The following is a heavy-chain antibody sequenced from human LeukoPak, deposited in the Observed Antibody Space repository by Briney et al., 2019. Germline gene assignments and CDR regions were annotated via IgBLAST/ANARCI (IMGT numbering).Heavy chain of an antibody. CDR1: GYTFTSYD. V-gene: IGHV1-8*01. J-gene: IGHJ6*02. Sequence: ASVKVSCKASGYTFTSYDINWVRQAPGQGLEWMGWMNPNSGNTGYAQKFQGRVTITRNTSISTAYMELSSLRSEDTAVYYCARGPSRYYDFWSGLFGMDVWGQGTTVTVSS. D-gene: IGHD3-3*01. CDR3: ARGPSRYYDFWSGLFGMDV. CDR2: MNPNSGNT.